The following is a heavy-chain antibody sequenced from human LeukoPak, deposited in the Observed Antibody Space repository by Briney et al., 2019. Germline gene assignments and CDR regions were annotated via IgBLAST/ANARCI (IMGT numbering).Heavy chain of an antibody. Sequence: SETLSLTCTVSGYSISSGYYWGWIRQPPGKGLAWIGSIYHSGSTYYNPSLKSRVTISVDTSKNQFSLKLSSVTAADTAVYYCARVYYDSSGYYSAPYYFDYWGQGTLVTVSS. V-gene: IGHV4-38-2*02. J-gene: IGHJ4*02. D-gene: IGHD3-22*01. CDR2: IYHSGST. CDR3: ARVYYDSSGYYSAPYYFDY. CDR1: GYSISSGYY.